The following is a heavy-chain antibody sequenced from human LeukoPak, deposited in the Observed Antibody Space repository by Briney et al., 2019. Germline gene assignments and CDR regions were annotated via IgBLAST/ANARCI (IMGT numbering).Heavy chain of an antibody. J-gene: IGHJ3*02. Sequence: SETPSLTCAVYGGSFSGYYWSWIRQPPGKGLEWIGEINHSGSTNYNPSLKSRVTISVDTSKNQFSLKLSSVTAADTAVYYCAREDYGDQTGDAFDIWGQGTMVTVSS. D-gene: IGHD4-17*01. CDR2: INHSGST. CDR1: GGSFSGYY. V-gene: IGHV4-34*01. CDR3: AREDYGDQTGDAFDI.